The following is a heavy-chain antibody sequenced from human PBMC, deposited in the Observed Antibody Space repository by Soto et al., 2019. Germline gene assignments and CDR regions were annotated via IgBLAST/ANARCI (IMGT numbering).Heavy chain of an antibody. D-gene: IGHD3-22*01. Sequence: GESLKISCKGSGYSFTSYWISWVRQMPGKGLEWMGRIDPSDSYTNYSPSFQGHVTISADKSISTAYLQWSSLKASDTAMYYCASHTHLGDSSYYYDSSGIYGMDVWGQGTTVTVAS. V-gene: IGHV5-10-1*01. J-gene: IGHJ6*02. CDR2: IDPSDSYT. CDR1: GYSFTSYW. CDR3: ASHTHLGDSSYYYDSSGIYGMDV.